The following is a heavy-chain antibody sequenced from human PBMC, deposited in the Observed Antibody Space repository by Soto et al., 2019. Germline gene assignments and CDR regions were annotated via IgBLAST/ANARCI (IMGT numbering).Heavy chain of an antibody. CDR2: ISSSSSYI. J-gene: IGHJ6*02. D-gene: IGHD2-2*01. CDR1: GFTFSSYS. Sequence: EVQLVESGGGLVKPGGSLRLSCAASGFTFSSYSMNWVRQAPGKGLEWVSSISSSSSYIYYADSVKGRFTISRDNAKNSLYLQMNSLRAEDTAVYYCARDNVVVPAATLYYYYYGMDVWGQGTTVTVSS. V-gene: IGHV3-21*01. CDR3: ARDNVVVPAATLYYYYYGMDV.